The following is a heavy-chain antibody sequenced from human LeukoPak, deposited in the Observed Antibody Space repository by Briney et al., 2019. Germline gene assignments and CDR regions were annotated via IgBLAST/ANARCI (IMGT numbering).Heavy chain of an antibody. J-gene: IGHJ5*02. CDR3: ARDLGFCGITGCSRNWFDP. CDR1: GYTFSDHG. D-gene: IGHD1-26*01. V-gene: IGHV1-18*01. CDR2: VSSRIPYR. Sequence: ASVKVSCKASGYTFSDHGISWVRQAPGEGLEWMGWVSSRIPYRNYAQKFQGRLTMTTDTSATTAYMELKSLRSDDTAVYYCARDLGFCGITGCSRNWFDPWGQGTLVTVSS.